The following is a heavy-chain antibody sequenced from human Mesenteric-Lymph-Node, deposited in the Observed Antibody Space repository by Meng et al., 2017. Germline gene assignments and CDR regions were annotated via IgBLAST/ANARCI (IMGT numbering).Heavy chain of an antibody. V-gene: IGHV4-39*07. Sequence: GSLRLSCSVSGGSISSSSSYWGWIRQSPGKGLEWIGSVSYSGSTYYNPSLKSRVTISVDTSKNQFSLKLSSVTAADTAVYYCARAPRVFLAAAGTDFDYWGQGTLVTVSS. D-gene: IGHD6-13*01. J-gene: IGHJ4*02. CDR1: GGSISSSSSY. CDR3: ARAPRVFLAAAGTDFDY. CDR2: VSYSGST.